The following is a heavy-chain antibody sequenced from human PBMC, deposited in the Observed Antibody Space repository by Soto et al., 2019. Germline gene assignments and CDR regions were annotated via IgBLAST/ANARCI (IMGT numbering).Heavy chain of an antibody. CDR1: GFIFSGYA. Sequence: GGSLRLSCAASGFIFSGYAMSWVRQAPGKGLEWVSLSSGSGGPAFYADSVKGRFTISRDTSKNTRYLQMNSLRAEDTAVYYCAKDAETDPQRYNSGYGFDSWGQGTLVTVSS. V-gene: IGHV3-23*01. J-gene: IGHJ4*02. D-gene: IGHD5-18*01. CDR3: AKDAETDPQRYNSGYGFDS. CDR2: SSGSGGPA.